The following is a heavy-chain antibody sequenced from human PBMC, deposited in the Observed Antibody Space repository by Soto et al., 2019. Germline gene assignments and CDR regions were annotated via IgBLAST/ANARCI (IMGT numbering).Heavy chain of an antibody. Sequence: QVQLVQSGAEVKKPGSSVKVSCKASGGTFSSYAISWVRQAPGQGLEWMGVIIPNFGAANYAQKFQGRVTITADESTSTAYMELSSLRSEDTAVYYCARDSPQPLRRYWYFDLWGRGTMVTVSS. CDR3: ARDSPQPLRRYWYFDL. V-gene: IGHV1-69*01. D-gene: IGHD4-17*01. J-gene: IGHJ2*01. CDR2: IIPNFGAA. CDR1: GGTFSSYA.